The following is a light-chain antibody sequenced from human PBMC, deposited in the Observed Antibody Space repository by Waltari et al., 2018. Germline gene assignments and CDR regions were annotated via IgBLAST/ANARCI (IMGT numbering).Light chain of an antibody. Sequence: QSALTQPASVSGSPGQSITISCTGTTSDVGGYNYVSWYQQHPAKAPKLIIFDVDKRPSGVSNRFSGSKSGNMASLTISGLQTEDETDYYCTSYTSSSTFVFGTGTRVTVL. V-gene: IGLV2-14*01. CDR3: TSYTSSSTFV. CDR2: DVD. CDR1: TSDVGGYNY. J-gene: IGLJ1*01.